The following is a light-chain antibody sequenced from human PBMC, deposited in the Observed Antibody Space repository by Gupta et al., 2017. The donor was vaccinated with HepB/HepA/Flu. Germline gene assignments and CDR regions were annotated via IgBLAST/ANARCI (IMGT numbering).Light chain of an antibody. CDR2: GAS. V-gene: IGKV3-15*01. Sequence: FVTTQSTPTLSVSPGERATLSCRASHSVSSSLAWYQQKPGQAPSLLIYGASTRATGIPARFSGSGSGTEFTLTISSLQSEDFAVYYCQQYNDWPPLTFGGGTKIEIK. J-gene: IGKJ4*01. CDR1: HSVSSS. CDR3: QQYNDWPPLT.